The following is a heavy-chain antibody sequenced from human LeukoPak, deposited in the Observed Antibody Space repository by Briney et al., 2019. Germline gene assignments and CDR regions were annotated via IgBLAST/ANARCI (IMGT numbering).Heavy chain of an antibody. J-gene: IGHJ4*02. CDR1: GFTFSTYT. CDR2: ISDNSKYI. V-gene: IGHV3-21*01. CDR3: ARSDASCVDY. Sequence: PGGSLRLSCAASGFTFSTYTLNWVRQAPGKGLEWVSTISDNSKYIYYADSLKGRFTISRDNAKNSLYLQMNSLRAEDTAVCYCARSDASCVDYWGQGTLVTVSS. D-gene: IGHD2-2*01.